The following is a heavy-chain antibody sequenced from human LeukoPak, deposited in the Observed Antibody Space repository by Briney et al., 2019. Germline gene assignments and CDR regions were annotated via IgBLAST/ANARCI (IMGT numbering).Heavy chain of an antibody. Sequence: GGSLRLSCAASGFTFSSHWMSWVRQAPGKGLEWVANINQDGGEKSYVDSVKGRFTISRDNTKSSLYLQINSLRAEDTAVYYCARDGTAAGLYFDLWGQGTLVTVSS. J-gene: IGHJ4*01. V-gene: IGHV3-7*01. CDR3: ARDGTAAGLYFDL. CDR1: GFTFSSHW. CDR2: INQDGGEK. D-gene: IGHD6-13*01.